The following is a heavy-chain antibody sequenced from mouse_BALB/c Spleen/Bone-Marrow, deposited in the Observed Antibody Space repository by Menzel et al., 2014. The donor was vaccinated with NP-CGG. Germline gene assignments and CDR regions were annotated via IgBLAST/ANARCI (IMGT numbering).Heavy chain of an antibody. CDR1: GYAFSSYW. CDR2: IYPGDGDT. D-gene: IGHD1-3*01. J-gene: IGHJ4*01. CDR3: ARSGYSAMDY. V-gene: IGHV1-80*01. Sequence: QVQLQQSGAELVRPGSSVKISCKPSGYAFSSYWMNWVKQRPGQGPEWIGQIYPGDGDTNYNGKFKGKATLTADKSSSTAYMHLSSLTSEDSAVYFCARSGYSAMDYWGQGTSVNVSS.